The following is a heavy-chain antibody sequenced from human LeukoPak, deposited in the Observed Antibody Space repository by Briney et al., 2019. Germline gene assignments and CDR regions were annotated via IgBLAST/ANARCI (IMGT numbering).Heavy chain of an antibody. CDR3: AGDGVTYSSRWYDGGLEDDY. CDR1: GYTFTGYY. D-gene: IGHD6-19*01. Sequence: ASVKVSCKSSGYTFTGYYIHWVRQAPGQGLEWMGIINPSGGSTSYAQKFQGRVTMTRDTSTSTVYMELSSLRSEDTAVYYCAGDGVTYSSRWYDGGLEDDYWGQGTLVTVSS. CDR2: INPSGGST. J-gene: IGHJ4*02. V-gene: IGHV1-46*01.